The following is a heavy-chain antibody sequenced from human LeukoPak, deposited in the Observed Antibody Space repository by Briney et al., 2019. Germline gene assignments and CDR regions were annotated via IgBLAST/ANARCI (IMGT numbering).Heavy chain of an antibody. CDR3: AKDTHMVRGIGGMDV. D-gene: IGHD3-10*01. Sequence: GGSLRLSCAASGFSFDDYAMHWVRQAPGKGLEGVTGISWNSGSIGYADSVKGRFTISRDNAKNSLYLQMNSLRAEDTALYYCAKDTHMVRGIGGMDVWGQGTTVTVSS. J-gene: IGHJ6*02. CDR2: ISWNSGSI. V-gene: IGHV3-9*01. CDR1: GFSFDDYA.